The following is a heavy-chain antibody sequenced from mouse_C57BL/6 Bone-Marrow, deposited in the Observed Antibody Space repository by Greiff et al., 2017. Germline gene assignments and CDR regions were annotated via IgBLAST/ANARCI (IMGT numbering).Heavy chain of an antibody. D-gene: IGHD1-1*01. CDR1: GFTFSDYG. Sequence: EVQGVESGGGLVKPGGSLKLSCAASGFTFSDYGMHWVRQAPEKGLEWVAYISSGSSTISYADTVQGRFTISRDNAKNTLFLQMTSLRSEDTARYYCARDYYYGSSPFAYWGQGTLVTV. V-gene: IGHV5-17*01. J-gene: IGHJ3*01. CDR3: ARDYYYGSSPFAY. CDR2: ISSGSSTI.